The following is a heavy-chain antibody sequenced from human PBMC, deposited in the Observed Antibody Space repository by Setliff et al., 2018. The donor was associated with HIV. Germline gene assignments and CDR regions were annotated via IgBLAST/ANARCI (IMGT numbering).Heavy chain of an antibody. CDR2: ISNSGTST. D-gene: IGHD2-15*01. J-gene: IGHJ3*02. Sequence: PGGSLRLSCAASRFTFSSNAMGWVRQAPGKGLEWVSSISNSGTSTLYAASVKGRFTISRDNSKNTLYLHMNSLRAEDAALYYCARDPLGVGPAFDIWGQGTMVTVSS. CDR3: ARDPLGVGPAFDI. CDR1: RFTFSSNA. V-gene: IGHV3-23*01.